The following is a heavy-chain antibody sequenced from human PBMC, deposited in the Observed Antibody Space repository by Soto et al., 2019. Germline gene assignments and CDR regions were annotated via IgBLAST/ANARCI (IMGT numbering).Heavy chain of an antibody. J-gene: IGHJ4*02. CDR1: GYTFTSYG. V-gene: IGHV1-18*04. Sequence: QVQLVQSGTEVKKPGASVNVSCKAFGYTFTSYGFSWVRQVPGQGLEWLGWISALNGDKQYSQTMKGRLTVTTDTATTTVHMELRSLTPADTAVYYCAREAGWQRMVPYDWGQGTLVTVS. D-gene: IGHD6-25*01. CDR2: ISALNGDK. CDR3: AREAGWQRMVPYD.